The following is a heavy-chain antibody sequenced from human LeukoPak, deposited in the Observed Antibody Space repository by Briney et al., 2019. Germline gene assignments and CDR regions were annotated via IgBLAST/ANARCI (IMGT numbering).Heavy chain of an antibody. J-gene: IGHJ4*02. Sequence: KASGTLSLTCAVSGGSISSSNWWSWVRQPPGKGLEWIGEIYHSGSTNYNPSLKSRVTISVDTSKNQFSLKLSSVTAADTAVYYCARGVSPSLGGTVLWGQGTLVTVSS. V-gene: IGHV4-4*02. CDR1: GGSISSSNW. CDR3: ARGVSPSLGGTVL. CDR2: IYHSGST. D-gene: IGHD1-26*01.